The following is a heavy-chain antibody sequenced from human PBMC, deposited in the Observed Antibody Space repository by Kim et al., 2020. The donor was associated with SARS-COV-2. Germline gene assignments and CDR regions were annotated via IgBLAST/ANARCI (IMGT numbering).Heavy chain of an antibody. D-gene: IGHD3-22*01. J-gene: IGHJ4*02. Sequence: GESLKISCKGSGYSFTSYWIGWVRQMPGKGLEWMGIIYPGDSDTRYSPSFQGQVTISADKSISTAYLQWSSLKASDTAMYYCARLGDYDSSGYYHGLDYWGQGTLVTVSS. V-gene: IGHV5-51*01. CDR2: IYPGDSDT. CDR3: ARLGDYDSSGYYHGLDY. CDR1: GYSFTSYW.